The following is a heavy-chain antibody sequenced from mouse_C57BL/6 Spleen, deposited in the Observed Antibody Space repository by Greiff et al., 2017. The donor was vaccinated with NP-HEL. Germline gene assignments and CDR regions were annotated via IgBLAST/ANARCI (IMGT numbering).Heavy chain of an antibody. CDR2: IDPENGDT. Sequence: EVQLQQSGAELVRPGASVTLSCTASGFNIKDDYMHWVKQRPEQGLEWIGWIDPENGDTEYASKFQGKATITADTSSNTAYLQLSSLTSEDTAVYYCTTSGYYGYYAMDYWGQGTSVTVSS. J-gene: IGHJ4*01. D-gene: IGHD1-1*01. CDR1: GFNIKDDY. CDR3: TTSGYYGYYAMDY. V-gene: IGHV14-4*01.